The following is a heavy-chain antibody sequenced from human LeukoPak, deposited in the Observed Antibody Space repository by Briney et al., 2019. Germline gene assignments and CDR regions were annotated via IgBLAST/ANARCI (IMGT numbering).Heavy chain of an antibody. Sequence: QPGRSLRLSCAASGFTFSSYAMHWVRQAPGKGLEWVAVISYDGSNEYYADSVKGRFTISRDNSKNTLYLQMNSLRAEDTAVYYCARAGGRTTVTSPLVDYWGQGTLVTVSS. V-gene: IGHV3-30-3*01. J-gene: IGHJ4*02. CDR1: GFTFSSYA. CDR3: ARAGGRTTVTSPLVDY. CDR2: ISYDGSNE. D-gene: IGHD4-17*01.